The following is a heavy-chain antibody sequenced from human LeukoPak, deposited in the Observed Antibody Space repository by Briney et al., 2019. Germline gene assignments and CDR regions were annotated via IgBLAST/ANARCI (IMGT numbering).Heavy chain of an antibody. CDR3: ARGLVVTNTIDY. V-gene: IGHV3-33*01. Sequence: PGRSLRLPCAASGFTFSSYGMHWVRQAPGKGLEWVAVIWYDGSNKYYADSVKGRFTIPRDNSKNTLYLQMNSLRAEDTAVYYCARGLVVTNTIDYWGQGTLVTVSS. CDR2: IWYDGSNK. CDR1: GFTFSSYG. J-gene: IGHJ4*02. D-gene: IGHD3-22*01.